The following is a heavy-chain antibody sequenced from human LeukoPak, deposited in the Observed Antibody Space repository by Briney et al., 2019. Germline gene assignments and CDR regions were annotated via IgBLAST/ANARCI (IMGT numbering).Heavy chain of an antibody. Sequence: GGSLRLSCAASGFTFSSYWMHWVRQAPGKGLVWISHINSEGSSTTYADSVKGRFTISGDNAKNTLYLQMNSLRAEDTAVYYCARDPPGDGMDVWGQGTTVTVSS. V-gene: IGHV3-74*01. J-gene: IGHJ6*02. CDR3: ARDPPGDGMDV. CDR2: INSEGSST. CDR1: GFTFSSYW.